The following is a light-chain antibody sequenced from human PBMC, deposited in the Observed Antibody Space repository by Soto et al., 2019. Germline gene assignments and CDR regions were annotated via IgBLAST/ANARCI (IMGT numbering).Light chain of an antibody. J-gene: IGKJ3*01. CDR2: AAS. Sequence: DIQMTQSPSSLSASVGDRVTITCRASQSIGRYLNWYQQKPGKAPKLLIYAASSLQSGVPSRFSGSGSGTDFTLTISSLQPEDFATYSCQQSYSTGFTFGPGTKVDIK. CDR1: QSIGRY. CDR3: QQSYSTGFT. V-gene: IGKV1-39*01.